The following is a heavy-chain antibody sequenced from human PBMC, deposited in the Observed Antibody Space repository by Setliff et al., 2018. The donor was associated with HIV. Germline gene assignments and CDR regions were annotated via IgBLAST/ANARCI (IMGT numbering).Heavy chain of an antibody. CDR1: GFTFRSYE. Sequence: HPGGSLRLSCAASGFTFRSYELNWVRQAPGKGLESVSHIGSSGNTINNADSVEGRFTVSRDNAKNSLFLQMNSLRAEDTAVYYCAEDDVPRDFDIWGQGTMVTVSS. V-gene: IGHV3-48*03. J-gene: IGHJ3*02. CDR3: AEDDVPRDFDI. CDR2: IGSSGNTI.